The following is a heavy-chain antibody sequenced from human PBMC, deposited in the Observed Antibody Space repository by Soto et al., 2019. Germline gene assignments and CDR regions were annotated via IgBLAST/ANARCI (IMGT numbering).Heavy chain of an antibody. CDR2: INHSGST. V-gene: IGHV4-34*01. J-gene: IGHJ6*02. CDR3: ARAQAARGVYYYYYYGMDV. Sequence: SETLSLTCAFYGLSFSGYYWILIRQPPGKGLEWIGEINHSGSTNYNPSLKSRVTISVDTSKNQFSLKLSSVTAADTAVYYCARAQAARGVYYYYYYGMDVWGQGTTVTVSS. D-gene: IGHD6-6*01. CDR1: GLSFSGYY.